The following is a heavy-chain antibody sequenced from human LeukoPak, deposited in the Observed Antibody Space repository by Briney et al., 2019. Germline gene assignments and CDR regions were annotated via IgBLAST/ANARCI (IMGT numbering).Heavy chain of an antibody. CDR1: GYTLTELS. D-gene: IGHD3-22*01. Sequence: ASVKVSCKVSGYTLTELSMHWVRQAPGKGLGWMGGFDPEDGETIYAQKFQGRVTMTEDTSTDTAHMELSSLRSEDTAVYYCATASPLTIYYDSSGYRTYFDYWGQGTLVTVSS. CDR3: ATASPLTIYYDSSGYRTYFDY. J-gene: IGHJ4*02. CDR2: FDPEDGET. V-gene: IGHV1-24*01.